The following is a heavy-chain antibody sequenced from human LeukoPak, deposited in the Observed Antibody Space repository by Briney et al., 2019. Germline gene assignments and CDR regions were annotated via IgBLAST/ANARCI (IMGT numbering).Heavy chain of an antibody. J-gene: IGHJ4*02. D-gene: IGHD2-2*01. V-gene: IGHV3-30-3*01. CDR1: GFTFDDYA. Sequence: GGSLRLSCAASGFTFDDYAMHWVRQAPGKGLEWVAVISYDGSNKYYADSVKGRFTISRDNSKNTLYLQMNSLRAEDTAVYYCAKGYCSSTSCPIDYWGQGTLVTVSS. CDR3: AKGYCSSTSCPIDY. CDR2: ISYDGSNK.